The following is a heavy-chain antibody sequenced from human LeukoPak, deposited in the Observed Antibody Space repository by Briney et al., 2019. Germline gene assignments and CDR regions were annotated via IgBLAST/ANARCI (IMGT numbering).Heavy chain of an antibody. D-gene: IGHD2-2*01. J-gene: IGHJ4*02. V-gene: IGHV3-23*01. CDR2: ISGSGGST. CDR1: GFTFSSYA. CDR3: AKGPKGYCSSSSCYEDY. Sequence: GGSLRLSCAASGFTFSSYAMSWVRQAPGKGLEGVSAISGSGGSTYFADSVKGRFTISRDNSKNTLYLQMNSLRAEDTGVYSCAKGPKGYCSSSSCYEDYWGQGPLVTVSS.